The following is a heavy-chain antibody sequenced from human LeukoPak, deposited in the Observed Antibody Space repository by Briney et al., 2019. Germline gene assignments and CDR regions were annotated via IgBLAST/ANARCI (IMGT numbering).Heavy chain of an antibody. CDR2: IKNDGSQR. J-gene: IGHJ4*02. D-gene: IGHD3/OR15-3a*01. CDR3: EGGTS. Sequence: PGGSLRLSCAASGFTFSSYWMNWVCQAPGKGLEWVANIKNDGSQRNYVDSVKGRFTISRDNAQNSLFLQMNSLRAEDTAVYYCEGGTSWGQGSLVTVSS. V-gene: IGHV3-7*01. CDR1: GFTFSSYW.